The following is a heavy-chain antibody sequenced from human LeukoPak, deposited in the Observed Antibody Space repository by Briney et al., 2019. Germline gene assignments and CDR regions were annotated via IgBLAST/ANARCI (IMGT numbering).Heavy chain of an antibody. Sequence: SETLSLTCTVSGGSISSSSYYWGWIRQPPGKELEWIGSIYYSGSTYYNPSLKSRVTISVDTSKNQFSLKLSSVTAADTAVYCCARHVDSGSYYPNWFDPWGQGTLVTVSS. D-gene: IGHD1-26*01. CDR2: IYYSGST. V-gene: IGHV4-39*01. J-gene: IGHJ5*02. CDR1: GGSISSSSYY. CDR3: ARHVDSGSYYPNWFDP.